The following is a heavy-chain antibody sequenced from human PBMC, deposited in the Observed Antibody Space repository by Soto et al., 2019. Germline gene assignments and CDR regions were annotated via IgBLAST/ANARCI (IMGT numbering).Heavy chain of an antibody. Sequence: QVTLKESGPVLVKPTKTLTLTCTVSGFSLSNARMGVSWIRQPPGKALEWLAHIFSNDEKSYSTSLKSRLTISKDTSKSQVVLTMTNMDPVDTATYYCARIHHRGRDGYNLVLDYWGQGTLVTVSS. D-gene: IGHD5-12*01. CDR1: GFSLSNARMG. V-gene: IGHV2-26*01. J-gene: IGHJ4*02. CDR2: IFSNDEK. CDR3: ARIHHRGRDGYNLVLDY.